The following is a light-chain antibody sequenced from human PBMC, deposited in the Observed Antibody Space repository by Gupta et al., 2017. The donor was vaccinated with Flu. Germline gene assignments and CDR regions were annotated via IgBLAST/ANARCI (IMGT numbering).Light chain of an antibody. V-gene: IGKV1-12*01. Sequence: PSSVAASVGDTVTITCRASQGISAWLAWYQQKPWKAPKLLMSAASSLESGVPTRFSGSGSGTDFTLTISRLQPEDFATYYCQRTDNFPWTFGQGTKVEIK. CDR1: QGISAW. CDR3: QRTDNFPWT. CDR2: AAS. J-gene: IGKJ1*01.